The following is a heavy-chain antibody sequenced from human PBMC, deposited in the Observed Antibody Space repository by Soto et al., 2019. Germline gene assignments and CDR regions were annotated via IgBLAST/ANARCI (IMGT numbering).Heavy chain of an antibody. D-gene: IGHD3-10*01. J-gene: IGHJ4*02. Sequence: SETLSLTCSVSGDSISSGGYYWSWIRQHPGKGPEWIGYISYSGIAYYNPSLESRFTISVDTSKNQFSLKLNSMTAADTAVYYCARHNYGSGSTYFDYWGQGTLVTVSS. CDR1: GDSISSGGYY. V-gene: IGHV4-31*03. CDR2: ISYSGIA. CDR3: ARHNYGSGSTYFDY.